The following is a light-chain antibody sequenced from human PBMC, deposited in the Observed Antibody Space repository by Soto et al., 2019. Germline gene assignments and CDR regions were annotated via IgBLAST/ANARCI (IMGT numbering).Light chain of an antibody. CDR2: TDN. CDR1: SSNIGINT. CDR3: GAWDASMNGYV. Sequence: QSVLTQPPSASGTPGQRVTISCSGGSSNIGINTVNWYQQLPGTAPKVLIYTDNQRPSGVPDRFSRSKSGTSASLAINGQQSGDEVDYYGGAWDASMNGYVFGTGTKVTVL. V-gene: IGLV1-44*01. J-gene: IGLJ1*01.